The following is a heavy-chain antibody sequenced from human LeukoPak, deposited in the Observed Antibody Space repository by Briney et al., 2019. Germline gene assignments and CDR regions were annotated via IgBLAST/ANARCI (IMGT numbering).Heavy chain of an antibody. CDR1: GGTFSSYA. Sequence: ASVKVSCKASGGTFSSYAISWVRQATGQGLEWMGWMNPNSGNTGYAQKFQGRVTMTRNTSISTAYMELSSLRSEDTAVYYCARYCSGGSCYPNYYYYGMDVWGQGTTVTVSS. J-gene: IGHJ6*02. CDR3: ARYCSGGSCYPNYYYYGMDV. V-gene: IGHV1-8*02. D-gene: IGHD2-15*01. CDR2: MNPNSGNT.